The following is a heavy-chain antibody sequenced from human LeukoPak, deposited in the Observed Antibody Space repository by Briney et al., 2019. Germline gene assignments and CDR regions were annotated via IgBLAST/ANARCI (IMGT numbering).Heavy chain of an antibody. V-gene: IGHV4-34*01. CDR1: GGSFSGYY. CDR2: INHSGST. Sequence: PSETLSLTCAVYGGSFSGYYWSWIRQPPGKGLEWIGEINHSGSTNYNPSLKSRVTISVDTSKNQFSLKLSSVTAADTAVYYCGRGPPEAMVQGGAFDIWGQGTMVTVSS. D-gene: IGHD5-18*01. J-gene: IGHJ3*02. CDR3: GRGPPEAMVQGGAFDI.